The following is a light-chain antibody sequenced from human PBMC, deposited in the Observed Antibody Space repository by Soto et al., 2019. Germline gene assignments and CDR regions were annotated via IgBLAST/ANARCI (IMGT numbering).Light chain of an antibody. CDR3: QQYASSPRT. V-gene: IGKV3-20*01. CDR1: QSVSGSY. Sequence: EIMLKQAPGTLSLTQGDRATLSCRASQSVSGSYLAWYQQKPGQAPRLLIYDASSRATGIPDRFSGSGSGTDFTLTISRLEPEDFAVYYCQQYASSPRTFGQGTKVDIK. CDR2: DAS. J-gene: IGKJ1*01.